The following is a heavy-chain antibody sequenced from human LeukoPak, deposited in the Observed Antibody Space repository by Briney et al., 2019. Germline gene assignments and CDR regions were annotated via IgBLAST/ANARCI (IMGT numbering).Heavy chain of an antibody. V-gene: IGHV3-23*01. CDR3: AKDRIVGAAPGPLDC. CDR1: GFTFSSYA. J-gene: IGHJ4*02. D-gene: IGHD1-26*01. Sequence: SGGSLRLSCAASGFTFSSYAMSWVRQAPGKGLEWVSAISGSGGSTYYADSVKGRFTISRDNSKNTLYLQMNSLRAEDTAVYYCAKDRIVGAAPGPLDCWGQGTLVTVSS. CDR2: ISGSGGST.